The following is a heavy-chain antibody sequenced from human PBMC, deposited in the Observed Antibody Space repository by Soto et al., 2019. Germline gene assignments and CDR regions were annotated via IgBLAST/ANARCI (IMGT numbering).Heavy chain of an antibody. CDR3: ARGLYDYGERGYMDV. CDR1: GFTFSSYG. V-gene: IGHV3-33*01. D-gene: IGHD4-17*01. Sequence: PVGSLRLSCAASGFTFSSYGMHWVRQAPGKGLEWVAVIWYDGSNKYYADSVKGRFTISRDNSKNTLYLQMNSLRAEDTAVYYCARGLYDYGERGYMDVWGKGTTVTVSS. CDR2: IWYDGSNK. J-gene: IGHJ6*03.